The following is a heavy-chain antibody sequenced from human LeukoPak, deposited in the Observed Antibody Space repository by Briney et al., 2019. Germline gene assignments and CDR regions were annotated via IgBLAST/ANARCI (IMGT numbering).Heavy chain of an antibody. CDR3: AREIIAAAGRNWFDP. Sequence: SETLSLTCAVYGGSFSGYYWSWIRQPPGKGLEWIGEINHSGSTNYNPSLKSRVTISVDTSKNQFSLKLSSVTAADTAVYYCAREIIAAAGRNWFDPWGQGTLVTVSS. D-gene: IGHD6-13*01. CDR1: GGSFSGYY. V-gene: IGHV4-34*01. CDR2: INHSGST. J-gene: IGHJ5*02.